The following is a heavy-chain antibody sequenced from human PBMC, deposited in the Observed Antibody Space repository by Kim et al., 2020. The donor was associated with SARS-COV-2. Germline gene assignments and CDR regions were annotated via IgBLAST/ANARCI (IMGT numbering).Heavy chain of an antibody. CDR3: ARERDYDFWSGYWGWFDP. D-gene: IGHD3-3*01. V-gene: IGHV4-34*01. Sequence: SETLSLTCAVYGGSFSGYYWSWIRQPPGKGLEWIGEINHSGSTNYNPSLKSRVTISVDTSKNQFSLKLSSVTAADTAVYYCARERDYDFWSGYWGWFDPWGQGTLVTVSS. J-gene: IGHJ5*02. CDR2: INHSGST. CDR1: GGSFSGYY.